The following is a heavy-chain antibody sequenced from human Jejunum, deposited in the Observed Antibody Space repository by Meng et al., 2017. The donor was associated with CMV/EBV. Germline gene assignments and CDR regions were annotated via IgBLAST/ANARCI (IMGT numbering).Heavy chain of an antibody. J-gene: IGHJ6*02. D-gene: IGHD1-26*01. V-gene: IGHV3-11*04. CDR1: ALTFTDFY. Sequence: ALTFTDFYMTCLRQAPGKGLEWISSISSGSRTIDYADSVQGRFTISRDNARNIVYLQMNSLRAEDTAVYYCARYSGSYYYYSGLDVWGQGTTVTVSS. CDR2: ISSGSRTI. CDR3: ARYSGSYYYYSGLDV.